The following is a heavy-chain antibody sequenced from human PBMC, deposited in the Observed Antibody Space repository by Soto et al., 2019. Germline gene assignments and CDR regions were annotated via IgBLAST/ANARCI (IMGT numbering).Heavy chain of an antibody. J-gene: IGHJ4*02. D-gene: IGHD1-26*01. CDR2: ISGGRGST. Sequence: GGSLRLSCAASGFTFSSYAMSWVRQAPGKGLEWVSAISGGRGSTHYADSVKGRFTISRDTSKNTLYLQMNSLRAADTAVYYCAKKGAVGATYFFDYWGQGALVTVSS. V-gene: IGHV3-23*01. CDR3: AKKGAVGATYFFDY. CDR1: GFTFSSYA.